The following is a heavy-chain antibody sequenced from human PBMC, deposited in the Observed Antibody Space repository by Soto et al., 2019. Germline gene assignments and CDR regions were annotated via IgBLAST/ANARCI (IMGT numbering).Heavy chain of an antibody. CDR1: GGSISSYY. CDR3: ARTIIPATRWYFDC. CDR2: IHSSGST. D-gene: IGHD2-2*01. Sequence: PSETLSLTCTVSGGSISSYYWTWIRQPAGKGLEWIGRIHSSGSTNYNPSLKSRVTMSVDTSKNQFSLKLSSVTAADTAVYYCARTIIPATRWYFDCWGQGTLVTVS. V-gene: IGHV4-4*07. J-gene: IGHJ4*02.